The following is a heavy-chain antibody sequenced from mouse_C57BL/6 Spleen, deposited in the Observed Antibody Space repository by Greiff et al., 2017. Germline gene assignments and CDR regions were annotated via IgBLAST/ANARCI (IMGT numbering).Heavy chain of an antibody. CDR3: TGRTTVVATDYYAMDY. CDR1: GFTFSNYW. D-gene: IGHD1-1*01. J-gene: IGHJ4*01. V-gene: IGHV6-3*01. CDR2: IRLKSDNYAT. Sequence: ESGGGLVQPGGSMKLSCVASGFTFSNYWMNWVRQSPEKGLEWVAQIRLKSDNYATHYAESVKGRFTISRDDSKSSVYLQMNNLRAEDTGIYYCTGRTTVVATDYYAMDYWGQGTSVTVSS.